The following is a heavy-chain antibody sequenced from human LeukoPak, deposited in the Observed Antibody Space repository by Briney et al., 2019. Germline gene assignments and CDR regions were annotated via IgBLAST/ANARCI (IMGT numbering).Heavy chain of an antibody. J-gene: IGHJ6*02. CDR3: ARGPYYGGPGDYYYGMDV. CDR1: GFTFSSYA. V-gene: IGHV3-33*08. D-gene: IGHD4-23*01. CDR2: IWCDGSNK. Sequence: GGSLRLSCAASGFTFSSYAMSWVRQPPGKGLEWVAVIWCDGSNKYCADSVKGRFTISRDNSKNTLYLQMNSLRADDTAVYYCARGPYYGGPGDYYYGMDVWGQGTTVTVSS.